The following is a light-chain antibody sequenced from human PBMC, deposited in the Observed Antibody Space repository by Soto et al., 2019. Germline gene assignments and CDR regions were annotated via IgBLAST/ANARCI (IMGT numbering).Light chain of an antibody. CDR1: SSNIGDNY. V-gene: IGLV1-51*02. Sequence: QSVLTQPPSVSAAPGQKVTISCSGSSSNIGDNYVSWYQQLPGTAPKLLISEDYNRPSGIPDRFSGSKSGTSAALGITGLRAGDEGDYFCGTWDNSRAAWVFGGGTKLTVL. CDR2: EDY. CDR3: GTWDNSRAAWV. J-gene: IGLJ3*02.